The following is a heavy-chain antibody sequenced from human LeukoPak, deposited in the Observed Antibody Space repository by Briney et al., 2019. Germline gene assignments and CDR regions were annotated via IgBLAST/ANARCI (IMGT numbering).Heavy chain of an antibody. CDR3: GRVSIAAAGD. D-gene: IGHD6-13*01. J-gene: IGHJ4*02. V-gene: IGHV4-34*01. CDR1: GGSFSGYY. CDR2: INHSGST. Sequence: SETLSLTCAVYGGSFSGYYWSWIRQPPGKGLEWIGEINHSGSTNYNPSLKSRVTISVDTSKNQFSLKLSSVTAADTAVYYCGRVSIAAAGDWGQETLVTVSS.